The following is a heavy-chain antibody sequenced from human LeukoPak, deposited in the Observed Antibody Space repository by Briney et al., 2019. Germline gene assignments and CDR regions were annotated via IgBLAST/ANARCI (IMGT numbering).Heavy chain of an antibody. CDR3: ARADIVATNFGY. CDR2: IYYSGST. Sequence: PSQTLSLTCTVSGGSISIGDYYGGSIRQPPGKGLGWIGYIYYSGSTYYDPSLKSRVTISVDTSKNQFSLKLSSVTAADTAVYYCARADIVATNFGYWGQGTLVTVSS. D-gene: IGHD5-12*01. J-gene: IGHJ4*02. CDR1: GGSISIGDYY. V-gene: IGHV4-30-4*01.